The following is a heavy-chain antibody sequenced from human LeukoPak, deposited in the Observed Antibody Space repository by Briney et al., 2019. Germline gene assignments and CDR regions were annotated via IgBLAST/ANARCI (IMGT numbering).Heavy chain of an antibody. J-gene: IGHJ6*02. CDR1: GFTVSSNF. CDR2: IYGGGST. D-gene: IGHD5-12*01. Sequence: GGSLRLSCAASGFTVSSNFMAWVRQAPGKGLEWVSVIYGGGSTFYADSVKGRFTISRDNSKNTLYLRMNSLRAEDTAVYYCARDGSYDPYYYYYGMDVWGQGTTVTVSS. V-gene: IGHV3-53*01. CDR3: ARDGSYDPYYYYYGMDV.